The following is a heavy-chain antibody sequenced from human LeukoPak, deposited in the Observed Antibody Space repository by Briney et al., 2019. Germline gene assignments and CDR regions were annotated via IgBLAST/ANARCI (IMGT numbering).Heavy chain of an antibody. CDR2: INHSGST. D-gene: IGHD2-2*01. CDR1: GGSFSGYY. J-gene: IGHJ6*03. CDR3: ARGLGVVVPAASSYYYRDV. V-gene: IGHV4-34*01. Sequence: KPSETLSLTCAVYGGSFSGYYWSWVRQPPGKGLEWIGEINHSGSTNYNPSLKSRVTISVDTSKNQFSLKLSSVTAADTAVYYCARGLGVVVPAASSYYYRDVWGKGTTVTVSS.